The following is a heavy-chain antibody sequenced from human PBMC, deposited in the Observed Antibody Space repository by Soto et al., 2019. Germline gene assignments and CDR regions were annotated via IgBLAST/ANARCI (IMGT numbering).Heavy chain of an antibody. Sequence: GGSLRLSCAASGFTFSSYAMSWVRQAPGKGLEWVSAISGSGGSTYYADSVKGRFTISRDNSKNTLYLQMNSLSAEETDVYYCAKMEPTMIVVVINSYFDYWGQGTLVTVSS. CDR2: ISGSGGST. CDR3: AKMEPTMIVVVINSYFDY. J-gene: IGHJ4*02. CDR1: GFTFSSYA. D-gene: IGHD3-22*01. V-gene: IGHV3-23*01.